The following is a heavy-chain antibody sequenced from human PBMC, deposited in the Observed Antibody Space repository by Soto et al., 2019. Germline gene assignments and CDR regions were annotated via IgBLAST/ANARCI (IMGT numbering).Heavy chain of an antibody. V-gene: IGHV3-23*01. CDR1: GFTFSSSA. CDR3: AKSTVRSGGICN. J-gene: IGHJ4*02. CDR2: ITGSGGGT. Sequence: GGSLRLSCAASGFTFSSSAMTWVRQAPGKGLEWVSAITGSGGGTYYADSVKGRFAISRDNSKNTLYLQMDSLRAGDTAVYYCAKSTVRSGGICNWGQGTQVTVSS. D-gene: IGHD6-25*01.